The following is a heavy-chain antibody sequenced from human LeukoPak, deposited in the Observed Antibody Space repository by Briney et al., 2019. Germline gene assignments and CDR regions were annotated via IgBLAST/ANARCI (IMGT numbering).Heavy chain of an antibody. CDR1: GGTFSSYA. CDR3: ATVQQLTTWFDP. Sequence: ASVKVSCKASGGTFSSYAISWVRQAPGQGLEWMGWINPNSGGTNYAQKFQGRVTMTRDTSISTAYMELSRLRSDDTAVYYCATVQQLTTWFDPWGQGTLVTVSS. J-gene: IGHJ5*02. D-gene: IGHD4-11*01. V-gene: IGHV1-2*02. CDR2: INPNSGGT.